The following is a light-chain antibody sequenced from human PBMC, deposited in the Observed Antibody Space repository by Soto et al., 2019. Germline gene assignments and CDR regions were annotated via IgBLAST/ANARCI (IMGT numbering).Light chain of an antibody. Sequence: EVVMTQSPATLPVSPGERVTFSCRASQSVTTNLAWYQHKPGQSPRLLISDASTGASGIPPRFSGSGSGTEFTLTIDRLQSADFAVYYCQQYDRWPVTFGGGTKVDIK. CDR3: QQYDRWPVT. CDR2: DAS. J-gene: IGKJ4*01. CDR1: QSVTTN. V-gene: IGKV3-15*01.